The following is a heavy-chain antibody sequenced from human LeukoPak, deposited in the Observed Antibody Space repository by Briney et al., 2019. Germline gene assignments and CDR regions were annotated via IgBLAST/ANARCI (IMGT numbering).Heavy chain of an antibody. Sequence: PSETLSLTCTVSGGSISSSSYYWGWIRQPPGKGLEWIGSIYYSGSTYYNPSLKSRVTISVDTSKNQFSLKLSSVTAADTAVYYCASRAVAGLLVDYWGQGTLSPSPQ. CDR3: ASRAVAGLLVDY. V-gene: IGHV4-39*01. J-gene: IGHJ4*02. CDR1: GGSISSSSYY. D-gene: IGHD6-19*01. CDR2: IYYSGST.